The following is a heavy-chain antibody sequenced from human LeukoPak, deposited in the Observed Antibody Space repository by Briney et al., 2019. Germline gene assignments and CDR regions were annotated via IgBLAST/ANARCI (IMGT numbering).Heavy chain of an antibody. D-gene: IGHD2-2*01. Sequence: PGGSLRLSCAASGFTFSSYSMNWVRQAPGKGLEWVSYISSSSSTIYYADSVKGRFTISRDIAKNSLYLQMNSLRAEDTAVYYCARGERYCSSTSCYYWFDPWGQGTLVTVSS. CDR3: ARGERYCSSTSCYYWFDP. CDR1: GFTFSSYS. CDR2: ISSSSSTI. V-gene: IGHV3-48*01. J-gene: IGHJ5*02.